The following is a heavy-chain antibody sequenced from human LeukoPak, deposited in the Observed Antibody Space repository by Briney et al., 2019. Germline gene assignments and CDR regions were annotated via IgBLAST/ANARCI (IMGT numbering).Heavy chain of an antibody. D-gene: IGHD3-3*01. CDR2: IIPIFGTA. J-gene: IGHJ3*02. V-gene: IGHV1-69*05. CDR1: GGTFSSYA. Sequence: GASVKVSCKASGGTFSSYAISWVRQAPGQGLEWMGGIIPIFGTANYAQKFQGRVTITTDESTSTAYMELSSLRSEDTAVYYCARGRFGVVISFDAFDIWGQGTMVTVSS. CDR3: ARGRFGVVISFDAFDI.